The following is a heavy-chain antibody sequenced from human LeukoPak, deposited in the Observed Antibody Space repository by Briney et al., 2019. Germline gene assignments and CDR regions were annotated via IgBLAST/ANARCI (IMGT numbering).Heavy chain of an antibody. Sequence: SVKVSCKASGGTFSSYAISWVRQAPGQGLEWMGGIIPIFGTANYAQKIQGRVTITTDESTSTAYMELSSLRSEDTAVYYCARDTVGALNFDYWGQGTLVTVSS. CDR3: ARDTVGALNFDY. J-gene: IGHJ4*02. CDR1: GGTFSSYA. V-gene: IGHV1-69*05. D-gene: IGHD1-26*01. CDR2: IIPIFGTA.